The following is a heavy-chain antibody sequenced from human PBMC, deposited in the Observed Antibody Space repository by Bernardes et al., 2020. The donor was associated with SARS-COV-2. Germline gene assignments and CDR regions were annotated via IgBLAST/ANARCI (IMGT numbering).Heavy chain of an antibody. Sequence: LSLTCAVYGGSFSGYYWSWIRQPPGKGLEWIGEINHSGSTNYNPSLKSRVTISVDTSKNQFSLKLSSVTAADTAVYYCARGIVSLRFLEWLYPDAFDIWGQGTMVTVSS. J-gene: IGHJ3*02. CDR2: INHSGST. CDR3: ARGIVSLRFLEWLYPDAFDI. D-gene: IGHD3-3*01. CDR1: GGSFSGYY. V-gene: IGHV4-34*01.